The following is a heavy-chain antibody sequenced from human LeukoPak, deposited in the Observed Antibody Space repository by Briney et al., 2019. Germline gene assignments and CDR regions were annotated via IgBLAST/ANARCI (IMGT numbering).Heavy chain of an antibody. Sequence: PSQTLSLTCAVSGGSISSGDYSWSWIRQPPGKGLEWIGYIYHSGRTFYNPSLKSRVTISVDTSKNQFSLKLSSVTAADTAVYYCARGVGATSYFDYWGQGTLVTVSS. J-gene: IGHJ4*02. CDR3: ARGVGATSYFDY. V-gene: IGHV4-30-2*01. D-gene: IGHD1-26*01. CDR1: GGSISSGDYS. CDR2: IYHSGRT.